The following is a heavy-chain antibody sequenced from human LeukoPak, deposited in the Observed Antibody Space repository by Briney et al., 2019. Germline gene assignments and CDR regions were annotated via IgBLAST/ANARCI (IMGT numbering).Heavy chain of an antibody. D-gene: IGHD4-17*01. V-gene: IGHV1-18*01. CDR1: GYTFSSYG. J-gene: IGHJ4*02. CDR3: AAQFGDYALFDY. Sequence: GASVKVSCKASGYTFSSYGIAWVRQAPGQGLEWMGWISAYNGNTNCAQNLQGRVTMTTDTSTSTAYMELRSLRSDDTAVSYCAAQFGDYALFDYWGQGTLVTVSS. CDR2: ISAYNGNT.